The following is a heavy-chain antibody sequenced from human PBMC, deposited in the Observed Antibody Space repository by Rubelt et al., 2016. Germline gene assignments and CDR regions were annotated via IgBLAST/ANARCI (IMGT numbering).Heavy chain of an antibody. Sequence: QVQLVQSGAEVKKPGASVKVSCKASGYTFTSHYMHWVRQAPGQGLEWLGIINPSGGSTSYAQKCQGRVTMTRETSSSTAYMELSRLRSDDTAVYYCARGSWFRGAFDIWGQGTMVTVSS. CDR3: ARGSWFRGAFDI. CDR2: INPSGGST. V-gene: IGHV1-46*01. CDR1: GYTFTSHY. J-gene: IGHJ3*02. D-gene: IGHD6-13*01.